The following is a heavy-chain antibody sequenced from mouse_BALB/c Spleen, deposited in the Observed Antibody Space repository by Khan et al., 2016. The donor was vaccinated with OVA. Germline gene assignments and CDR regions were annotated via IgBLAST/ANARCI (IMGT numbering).Heavy chain of an antibody. J-gene: IGHJ1*01. D-gene: IGHD4-1*01. V-gene: IGHV3-6*02. CDR3: SRAPWEGYFDV. Sequence: VQLKQSGPGLVKPSQSLSLTCSVTGYSVTSGYYWSWIRQFPGNRLEWMGYISYDGNNNYNPSLKNPISITRDTSKNQFFLRLNSGTTEDTATYYCSRAPWEGYFDVWGAGTTVTVAS. CDR2: ISYDGNN. CDR1: GYSVTSGYY.